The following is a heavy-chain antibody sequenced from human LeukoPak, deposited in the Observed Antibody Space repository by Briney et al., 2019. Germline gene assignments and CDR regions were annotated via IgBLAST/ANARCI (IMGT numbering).Heavy chain of an antibody. D-gene: IGHD3-22*01. J-gene: IGHJ4*02. Sequence: GGSLRLSCAASGFTFSSYWMSWVRQAPGKGLEWVANIKQDGSEKDYVDSVKGRFTISRDNAKNSLYLQMNSLRAEDTAVYYCARAHRGGYYDSSGSPDYWGQGTLVTVSS. CDR2: IKQDGSEK. V-gene: IGHV3-7*03. CDR1: GFTFSSYW. CDR3: ARAHRGGYYDSSGSPDY.